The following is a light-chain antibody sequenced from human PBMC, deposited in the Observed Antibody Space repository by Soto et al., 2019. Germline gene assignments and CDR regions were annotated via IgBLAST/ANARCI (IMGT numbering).Light chain of an antibody. V-gene: IGKV1-27*01. Sequence: DIQMTQSPSSLSASVGDRVSITCRASQDIANFLAWYQQKPGKVPTLLIYAASTLQSGVPSRFSGSASGTDFTLTISSLPPEDVATYYCQKYNSPPRTFDQGTKVEI. CDR2: AAS. CDR3: QKYNSPPRT. CDR1: QDIANF. J-gene: IGKJ1*01.